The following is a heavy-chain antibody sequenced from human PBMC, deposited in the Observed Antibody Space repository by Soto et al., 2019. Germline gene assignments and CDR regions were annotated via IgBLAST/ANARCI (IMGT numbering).Heavy chain of an antibody. CDR1: GGTFSSYA. Sequence: QVQLVQSGAEVKKPGSSVKVSCKASGGTFSSYAISWVRQAPGQGLEWMGGIIPIVGTAHYAQKFEGRVTITADESTTAAYMEMSRLSSEETAVYCSARNWNCPSWFDPWGQGTLVTVSS. D-gene: IGHD1-7*01. CDR2: IIPIVGTA. CDR3: ARNWNCPSWFDP. V-gene: IGHV1-69*01. J-gene: IGHJ5*02.